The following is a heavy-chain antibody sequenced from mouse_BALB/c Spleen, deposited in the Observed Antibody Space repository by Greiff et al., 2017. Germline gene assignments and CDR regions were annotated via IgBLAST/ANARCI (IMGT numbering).Heavy chain of an antibody. V-gene: IGHV3-6*02. CDR2: ISYDGSN. CDR1: GYSITSGYY. CDR3: ARRGNYAMDY. Sequence: LMESGPGLVKPSQSLSLTCSVTGYSITSGYYWNWIRQFPGNKLEWMGYISYDGSNNYNPSLKNRISITRDTSKNQFFLKLNSVTTEDTATYYCARRGNYAMDYWGQGTSVTVSS. J-gene: IGHJ4*01.